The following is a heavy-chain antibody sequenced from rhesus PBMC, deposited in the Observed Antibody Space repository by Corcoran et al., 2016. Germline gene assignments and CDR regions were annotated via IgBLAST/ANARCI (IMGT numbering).Heavy chain of an antibody. CDR2: ISSGGSN. V-gene: IGHV4S14*01. CDR1: GGSFSGYW. CDR3: ARAPNFGFDY. Sequence: QVQLQESGPGLVKPPETLSLTCAVSGGSFSGYWWGWIRQPPGKGLEWIGHISSGGSNYLNPSLTSRVTLSVATSQNQVSLKLSSVTAADTAVYYCARAPNFGFDYCGQGVLVTVSS. J-gene: IGHJ4*01.